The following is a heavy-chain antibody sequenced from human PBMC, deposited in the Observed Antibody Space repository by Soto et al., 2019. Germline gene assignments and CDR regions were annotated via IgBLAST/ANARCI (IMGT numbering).Heavy chain of an antibody. CDR3: AKGRGYCSSTSCCTAGTEYFQH. CDR2: ISAYNGNT. J-gene: IGHJ1*01. V-gene: IGHV1-18*01. Sequence: QVQLVQSGAEVKKPGASVKVSCKASGYTFTSYGISWVRQAPGQGLEWMGWISAYNGNTNYAQKLQGRVTMTTDTSKSTAYMELRSLRSDDTGVYYSAKGRGYCSSTSCCTAGTEYFQHWGQGTLVTVSS. D-gene: IGHD2-2*02. CDR1: GYTFTSYG.